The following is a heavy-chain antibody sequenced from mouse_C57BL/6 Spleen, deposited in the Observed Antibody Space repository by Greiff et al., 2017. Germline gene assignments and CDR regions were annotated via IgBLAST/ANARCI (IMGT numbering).Heavy chain of an antibody. CDR3: EREMKYDRYVDV. CDR1: GYTFTRYW. Sequence: QVQLQQSGAELAKPGASVKLSCKASGYTFTRYWMPWVKQRPGQGLEWIGYINPSSGYTKYNQKFKDKATLTADKSSSKAYMQLSSLTYEDAAVLCCEREMKYDRYVDVWGTGTPVTVSS. D-gene: IGHD2-14*01. V-gene: IGHV1-7*01. CDR2: INPSSGYT. J-gene: IGHJ1*03.